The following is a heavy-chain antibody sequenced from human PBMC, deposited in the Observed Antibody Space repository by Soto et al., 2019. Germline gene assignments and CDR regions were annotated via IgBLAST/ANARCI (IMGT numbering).Heavy chain of an antibody. CDR3: ATTHPQHCSRTRCYITPHDYYYGMDV. J-gene: IGHJ6*02. CDR1: GFTFSSYE. V-gene: IGHV3-48*03. Sequence: GGSLRLSCAASGFTFSSYEMNWVRQAPGKGLEWVSYISSSGSTIYYADSVKGRFTISRDNAKNSLYLQMNSLRAEDTAVYYCATTHPQHCSRTRCYITPHDYYYGMDVWGQGTTVTVSS. CDR2: ISSSGSTI. D-gene: IGHD2-2*02.